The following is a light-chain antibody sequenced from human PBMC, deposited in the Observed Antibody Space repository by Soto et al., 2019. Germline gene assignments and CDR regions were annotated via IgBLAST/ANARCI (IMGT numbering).Light chain of an antibody. J-gene: IGKJ4*01. CDR3: QQYDSYPVT. Sequence: DIQMTQSPSTLSLSVGDGVTITCRASQTINSWLAWYQQKPGKAPKFLIYKASNLESGVPSRFSGSGSGTEFTLTISYVQPDDFGTYYCQQYDSYPVTFGGGTKVDIK. V-gene: IGKV1-5*03. CDR2: KAS. CDR1: QTINSW.